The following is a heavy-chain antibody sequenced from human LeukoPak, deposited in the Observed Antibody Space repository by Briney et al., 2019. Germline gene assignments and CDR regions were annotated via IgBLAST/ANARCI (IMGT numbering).Heavy chain of an antibody. CDR1: GGSFSGYY. Sequence: SETLSLTCAVYGGSFSGYYWSWIRQPDGKGLEWIGRIHTSGSTNYNPSLKSRVTISVDTSKNQFSLKLTSVTAADTAVYYCARESYGLGYWGQGTLVTVSS. J-gene: IGHJ4*02. CDR3: ARESYGLGY. D-gene: IGHD3-16*02. V-gene: IGHV4-4*07. CDR2: IHTSGST.